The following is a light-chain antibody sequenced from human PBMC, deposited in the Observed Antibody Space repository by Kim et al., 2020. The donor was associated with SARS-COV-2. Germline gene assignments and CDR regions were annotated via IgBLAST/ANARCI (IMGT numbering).Light chain of an antibody. Sequence: GSPGQTASITCSGEKLGDKYACWYQQKPGRSPVLVIYQDSKRPSGIPERFSGSNSGNTATLTISGTQAMDEADYYCQAWDSSTVVFGGGTQLTVL. V-gene: IGLV3-1*01. CDR2: QDS. CDR1: KLGDKY. J-gene: IGLJ2*01. CDR3: QAWDSSTVV.